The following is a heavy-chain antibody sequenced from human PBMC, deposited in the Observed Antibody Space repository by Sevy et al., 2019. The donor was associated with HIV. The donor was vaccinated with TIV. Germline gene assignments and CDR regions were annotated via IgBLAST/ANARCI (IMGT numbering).Heavy chain of an antibody. Sequence: SETLSLTCTVSGGSISSSSYYWGWIRQPPGKGLEWIGRIYYSGSTYYNPSLKSRVTISVDTSKNQFSLKLSSVTAADTAVCYGAGEEGYGHWFDPWGQGTLVTVSS. CDR1: GGSISSSSYY. CDR2: IYYSGST. D-gene: IGHD2-15*01. CDR3: AGEEGYGHWFDP. V-gene: IGHV4-39*02. J-gene: IGHJ5*02.